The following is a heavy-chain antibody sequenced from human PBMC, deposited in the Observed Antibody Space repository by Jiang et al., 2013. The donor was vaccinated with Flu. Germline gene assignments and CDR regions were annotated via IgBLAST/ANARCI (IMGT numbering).Heavy chain of an antibody. D-gene: IGHD2-8*01. CDR3: ARETTYCTDGVCFSEGMDV. CDR2: IKEDGSEK. J-gene: IGHJ6*02. V-gene: IGHV3-7*01. Sequence: RLSCGASGFTFSSCWMTWVRQAPGKGLEWVANIKEDGSEKYYVDSVKGRFTISRDNAKNSLYLQINSLRAEDTAVYYCARETTYCTDGVCFSEGMDVWGQGTSVTVSS. CDR1: GFTFSSCW.